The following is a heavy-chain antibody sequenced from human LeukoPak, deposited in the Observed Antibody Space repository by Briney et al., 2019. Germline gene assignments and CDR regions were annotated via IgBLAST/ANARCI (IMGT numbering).Heavy chain of an antibody. J-gene: IGHJ3*02. D-gene: IGHD5-12*01. Sequence: GGSLRLSCAASGFTFSSYGMHWVRQGPGKGLEWVSRINTDGSSTSNADSVKGRFTIPRDNAKNTLYLQMNSLRAEDTAVYYCARDYLCAFDIWGQGTMVTVSS. CDR3: ARDYLCAFDI. CDR1: GFTFSSYG. V-gene: IGHV3-74*01. CDR2: INTDGSST.